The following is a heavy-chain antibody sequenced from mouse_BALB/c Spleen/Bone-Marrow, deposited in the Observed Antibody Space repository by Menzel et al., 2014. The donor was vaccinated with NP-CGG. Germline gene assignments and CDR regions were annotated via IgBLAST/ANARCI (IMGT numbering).Heavy chain of an antibody. J-gene: IGHJ1*01. CDR3: ARSPWYFDV. CDR2: INPYNDGT. V-gene: IGHV1-14*01. Sequence: VQLKDSGPELVKPGASVKMSCKASGYTFTSYVMHWVEQKPGQGLEWIGYINPYNDGTKYNEKFKGKATLTSDKSSSTAYMELSSLTSEDSAVYYCARSPWYFDVWGAGTTVTVSS. CDR1: GYTFTSYV.